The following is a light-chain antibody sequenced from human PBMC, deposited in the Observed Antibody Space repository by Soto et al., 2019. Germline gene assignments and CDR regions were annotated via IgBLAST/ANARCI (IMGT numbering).Light chain of an antibody. V-gene: IGLV2-14*01. CDR2: DVS. J-gene: IGLJ3*02. CDR1: SSDVGAYNY. Sequence: QSALTQPASVSGSPGQSITISCTGTSSDVGAYNYVSWYQQHPGKAPKLMIFDVSNRPSGVSNRFSGSKSGNTASLTISGLQDEDEADYYCSSYTTATTRVFGGGTKVTV. CDR3: SSYTTATTRV.